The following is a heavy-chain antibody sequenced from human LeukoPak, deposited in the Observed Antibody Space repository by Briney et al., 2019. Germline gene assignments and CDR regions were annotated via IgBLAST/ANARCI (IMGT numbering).Heavy chain of an antibody. D-gene: IGHD3-10*01. CDR1: GFTFSSYA. CDR2: INGNDGRT. V-gene: IGHV3-23*01. Sequence: GGSLRLSCTASGFTFSSYAMSWVRQAPGGGLEWVSAINGNDGRTYYADSVKGRFTISRDNAKNSLYLQMNSLRAEDTAVYYCARAQWFGELYLNWFDPWGQGTLVTVSS. J-gene: IGHJ5*02. CDR3: ARAQWFGELYLNWFDP.